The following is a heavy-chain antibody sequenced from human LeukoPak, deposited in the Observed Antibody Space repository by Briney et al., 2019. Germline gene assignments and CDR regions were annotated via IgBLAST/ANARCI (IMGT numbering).Heavy chain of an antibody. CDR1: GFTFSSYA. D-gene: IGHD1-26*01. CDR3: ARDRYRYSGSYLGSLDY. J-gene: IGHJ4*02. Sequence: GGSLRLSCAASGFTFSSYAMHWVRQAPGKGLEWVAVISYDGSNKYYADSVKGRFTISRDNSKNTLYLQMNSLRAEDTAVYYCARDRYRYSGSYLGSLDYWGQGTLVTVSS. CDR2: ISYDGSNK. V-gene: IGHV3-30*04.